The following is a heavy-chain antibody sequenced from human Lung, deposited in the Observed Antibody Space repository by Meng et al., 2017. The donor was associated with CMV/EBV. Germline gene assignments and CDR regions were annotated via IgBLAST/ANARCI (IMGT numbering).Heavy chain of an antibody. Sequence: CAASGFIFSDYGMHWFRQAPGKGLEWVAIISYDGSSRYYGDSVKGRFTISRDNSKNTLYLQMDSLRANDTAVYYCANILYSSSSDYWGQGTLVTVS. CDR3: ANILYSSSSDY. V-gene: IGHV3-30*18. J-gene: IGHJ4*02. CDR2: ISYDGSSR. D-gene: IGHD6-6*01. CDR1: GFIFSDYG.